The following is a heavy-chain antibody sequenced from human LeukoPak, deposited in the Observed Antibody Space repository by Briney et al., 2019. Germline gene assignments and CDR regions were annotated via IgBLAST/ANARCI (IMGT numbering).Heavy chain of an antibody. CDR3: ARRPYGYYGMDV. CDR2: IYYSGST. D-gene: IGHD3-10*01. CDR1: GGSISSSSYY. J-gene: IGHJ6*02. V-gene: IGHV4-39*01. Sequence: SETLSLTCTVSGGSISSSSYYWGWIRQPPGKGLEWIGSIYYSGSTYYNPSLKSRVTISVDTSKNQFSLKLSSVTAADTAVYYCARRPYGYYGMDVWGQGTTVTVSS.